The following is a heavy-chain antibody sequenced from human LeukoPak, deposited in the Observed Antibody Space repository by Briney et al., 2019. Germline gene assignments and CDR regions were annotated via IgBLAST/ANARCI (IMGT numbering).Heavy chain of an antibody. V-gene: IGHV4-31*03. CDR2: IYYSGST. CDR3: ARGCRRSYYYNWFDP. Sequence: ASETLSLTCTVSGGSISSGGYYWSWIRQHPGKGLEWIGYIYYSGSTYYNPSLKSRVTISVDTSKNQFSLKLSSVTAADTAVYYCARGCRRSYYYNWFDPWGQGTLVTVSS. D-gene: IGHD3-10*01. CDR1: GGSISSGGYY. J-gene: IGHJ5*02.